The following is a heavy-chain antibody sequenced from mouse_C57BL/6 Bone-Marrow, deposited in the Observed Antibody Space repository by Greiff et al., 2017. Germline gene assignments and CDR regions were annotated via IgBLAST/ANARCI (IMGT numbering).Heavy chain of an antibody. CDR3: TTLNEYDWDVEV. CDR2: IDPENGDT. D-gene: IGHD5-1*01. J-gene: IGHJ1*03. Sequence: EVQLQQSGAELVRPGASVKLSCTASGFNIKDDYMHWVKQRPEQGLEWIGWIDPENGDTEYASKFQGTATITADTSSNTDYLQLSSLTSEGTAVWYCTTLNEYDWDVEVGGTGTTGTVSA. V-gene: IGHV14-4*01. CDR1: GFNIKDDY.